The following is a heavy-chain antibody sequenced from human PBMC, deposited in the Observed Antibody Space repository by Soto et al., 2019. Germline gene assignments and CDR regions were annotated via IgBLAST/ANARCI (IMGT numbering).Heavy chain of an antibody. CDR3: ARDPNIVLVPAALRSYYYYYGMDV. V-gene: IGHV3-7*01. CDR2: IKQDGSEK. CDR1: GFTFSSYW. Sequence: RLSCAASGFTFSSYWMSWVRQAPGKGLEWVANIKQDGSEKYYVDSVKGRFTISRDNAKNSLYLQMNSLRAEDTAVYYCARDPNIVLVPAALRSYYYYYGMDVWGQGTTVTVSS. J-gene: IGHJ6*02. D-gene: IGHD2-2*01.